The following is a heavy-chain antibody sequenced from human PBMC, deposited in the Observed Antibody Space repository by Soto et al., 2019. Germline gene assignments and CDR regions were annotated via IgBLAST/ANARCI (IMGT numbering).Heavy chain of an antibody. Sequence: GASVKVSCKAAGGTFNIYAISWVRQAPGQGLEWMGGIIPIVGTANYAQNFQGRLTIIADEATSTVYMELSRLRSEATALYFCARGSALIPASRTLVYWGQGTLVTVSS. CDR3: ARGSALIPASRTLVY. D-gene: IGHD2-2*01. CDR2: IIPIVGTA. J-gene: IGHJ4*02. V-gene: IGHV1-69*13. CDR1: GGTFNIYA.